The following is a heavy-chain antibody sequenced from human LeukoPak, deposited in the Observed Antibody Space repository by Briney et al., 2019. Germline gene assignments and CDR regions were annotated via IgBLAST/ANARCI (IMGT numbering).Heavy chain of an antibody. CDR2: INPNSGGT. CDR1: GYIFTGYY. CDR3: ARDLRYPFGGFDP. V-gene: IGHV1-2*02. Sequence: ASVKVSCKASGYIFTGYYMHWVRQAPGQGLEWMGWINPNSGGTNYAQKFQGRVTMTRDTSISTAYMELSRLRSDDTAVYYCARDLRYPFGGFDPWGQGTLVTVSS. D-gene: IGHD3-9*01. J-gene: IGHJ5*02.